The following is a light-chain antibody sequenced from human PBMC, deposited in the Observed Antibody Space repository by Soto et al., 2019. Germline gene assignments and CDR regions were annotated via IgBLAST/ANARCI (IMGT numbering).Light chain of an antibody. CDR2: DDN. V-gene: IGLV1-51*01. CDR1: SSNIGKNY. CDR3: AAWDSSLSVVL. J-gene: IGLJ2*01. Sequence: QSVLTQPPSVSAAPGETVTISCSGSSSNIGKNYVSWYQQFPRTAPRLLIYDDNKRPSGIPDRFSGSKSGTSATLGVTGLQTGDEAEYYCAAWDSSLSVVLFGGGTKVTVL.